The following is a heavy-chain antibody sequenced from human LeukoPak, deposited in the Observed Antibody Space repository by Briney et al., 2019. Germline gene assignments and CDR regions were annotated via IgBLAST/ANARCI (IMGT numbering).Heavy chain of an antibody. J-gene: IGHJ4*02. CDR2: INHSGST. Sequence: PSETLSVTCAVYGGPFSGYYWSWIRQPPGKGLEWIGEINHSGSTNYNPSLKSRVTISVDTSKNQFSLKLSSVTAADTAVYYCARGPDYDSSGYYYYFDYWGQGTLVTVSS. CDR1: GGPFSGYY. V-gene: IGHV4-34*01. CDR3: ARGPDYDSSGYYYYFDY. D-gene: IGHD3-22*01.